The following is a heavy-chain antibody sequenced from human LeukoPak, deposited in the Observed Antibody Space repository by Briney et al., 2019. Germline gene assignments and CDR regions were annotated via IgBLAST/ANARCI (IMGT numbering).Heavy chain of an antibody. CDR1: GYTFTSYD. Sequence: ASVNVSCKASGYTFTSYDINWVRQATGQGLEWMGWMNPNSDNTGYARKFQGRVTITRNTSISTAYMELSSLRSEDTAVYYCARVYDSSGHYPIDYWGQGTLVTVSS. V-gene: IGHV1-8*01. J-gene: IGHJ4*02. D-gene: IGHD3-22*01. CDR2: MNPNSDNT. CDR3: ARVYDSSGHYPIDY.